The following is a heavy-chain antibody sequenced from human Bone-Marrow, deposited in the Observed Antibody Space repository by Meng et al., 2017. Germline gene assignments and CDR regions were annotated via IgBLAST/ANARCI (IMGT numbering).Heavy chain of an antibody. CDR3: AKDHRGEGGVANTNAYFDD. CDR1: GFTFSTYA. J-gene: IGHJ4*01. CDR2: ISGTGGGT. V-gene: IGHV3-23*01. D-gene: IGHD5-12*01. Sequence: GESLKISCAASGFTFSTYALSWVRRAPGKGLEWVSAISGTGGGTFYADSVKGRFTISRDNSKNTLYLQMNSLRAEDTDVYYCAKDHRGEGGVANTNAYFDDWGQGTLVTVSS.